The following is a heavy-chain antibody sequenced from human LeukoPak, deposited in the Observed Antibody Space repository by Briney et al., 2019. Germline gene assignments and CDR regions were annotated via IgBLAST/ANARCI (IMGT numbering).Heavy chain of an antibody. Sequence: GESLKISCQGSGYSFTSYWIGWVRQMPGKGLEWMGIIYPGDSDTRYSPSFQGQVTISADKSISTAYLQWSSLKASDTAMYYCARRPSVGYYGMDVWGQGTTVTVSS. CDR1: GYSFTSYW. V-gene: IGHV5-51*01. D-gene: IGHD1-26*01. J-gene: IGHJ6*02. CDR3: ARRPSVGYYGMDV. CDR2: IYPGDSDT.